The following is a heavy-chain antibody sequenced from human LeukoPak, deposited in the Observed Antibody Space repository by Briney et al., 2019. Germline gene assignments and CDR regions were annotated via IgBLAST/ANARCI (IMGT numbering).Heavy chain of an antibody. V-gene: IGHV3-7*01. J-gene: IGHJ4*02. CDR3: AKAEGIVLMVYAIDY. Sequence: GGSLRLSCAASGFSFSDFCMSWVRQAPGKGLEWVAFINHPGTQKYYVDSVEGRFTISRDNAKNSLYLQMNRLRAEDTAVYYCAKAEGIVLMVYAIDYWGQGTLVTVSS. D-gene: IGHD2-8*01. CDR2: INHPGTQK. CDR1: GFSFSDFC.